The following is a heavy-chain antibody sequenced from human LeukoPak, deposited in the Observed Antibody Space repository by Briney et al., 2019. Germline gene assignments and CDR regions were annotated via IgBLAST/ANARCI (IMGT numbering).Heavy chain of an antibody. D-gene: IGHD2-2*01. CDR1: GGTFSSYA. CDR2: IIPIFGTA. J-gene: IGHJ6*03. CDR3: ASPYCSSTSCYRGNYYYYMDV. V-gene: IGHV1-69*06. Sequence: GASVKVSCKASGGTFSSYAISWVRQAPGQGLEWMGGIIPIFGTANYAQKFQGRVTITADKSTSTAYMELSSLRSEDTAVYYCASPYCSSTSCYRGNYYYYMDVWGKGTTVTVSS.